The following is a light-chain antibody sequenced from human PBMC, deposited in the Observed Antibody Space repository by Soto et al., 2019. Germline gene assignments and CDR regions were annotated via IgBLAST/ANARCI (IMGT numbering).Light chain of an antibody. CDR1: QSISSS. V-gene: IGKV1-5*03. CDR2: KAS. Sequence: DIQMTQSPSTLSASVGDRVTITCRASQSISSSLAWYQQPPGKAPKLLIYKASTLESGVPSRFSGSGSGTEFTLTISSLQPDDFATYYCQQYNSYSTFGQGTRLEIK. J-gene: IGKJ5*01. CDR3: QQYNSYST.